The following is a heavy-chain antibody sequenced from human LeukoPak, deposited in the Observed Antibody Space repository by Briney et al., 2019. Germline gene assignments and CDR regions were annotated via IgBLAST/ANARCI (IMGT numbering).Heavy chain of an antibody. CDR1: GYSFTSYW. J-gene: IGHJ6*02. CDR3: ARQDYGDYEDYYYYGMDV. V-gene: IGHV5-51*01. Sequence: GESLKISCEGSGYSFTSYWIGWVRQMPGKGLEWMGIIYPGDSDTRYSPSFQGQVTISADKSISTAYLQWSSLKASDTAMYYCARQDYGDYEDYYYYGMDVWGRGTTVTVSS. D-gene: IGHD4-17*01. CDR2: IYPGDSDT.